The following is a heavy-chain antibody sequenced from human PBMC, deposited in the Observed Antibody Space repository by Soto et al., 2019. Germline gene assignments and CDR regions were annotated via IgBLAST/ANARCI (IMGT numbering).Heavy chain of an antibody. CDR3: AKGPVVVAAKFDS. V-gene: IGHV3-23*01. D-gene: IGHD2-21*02. Sequence: VGSLRLSCAASGFTFNNYAMSWVRQAPGKGLEWVSAISSSGYSTYYADSVKGRFTISRDNSKNTVYLQMNNLRAEDTAVYYWAKGPVVVAAKFDSWGQATLVTVSS. J-gene: IGHJ4*02. CDR2: ISSSGYST. CDR1: GFTFNNYA.